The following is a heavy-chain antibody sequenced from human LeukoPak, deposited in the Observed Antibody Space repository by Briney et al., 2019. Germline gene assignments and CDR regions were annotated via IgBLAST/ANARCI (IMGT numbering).Heavy chain of an antibody. D-gene: IGHD4-17*01. CDR2: MNPNTGNT. CDR3: AREVDDYGFMDY. J-gene: IGHJ4*02. V-gene: IGHV1-8*01. CDR1: GYTFTSSD. Sequence: ASVRVSCKASGYTFTSSDVNWVRQATGQGLEWMGWMNPNTGNTGYAQKFQGRVRMTRNTSIRTAYMELSSLRSEDTAVYYCAREVDDYGFMDYWGQGTLVTVSS.